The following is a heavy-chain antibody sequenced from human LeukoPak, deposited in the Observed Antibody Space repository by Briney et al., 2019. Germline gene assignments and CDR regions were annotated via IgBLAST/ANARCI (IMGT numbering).Heavy chain of an antibody. V-gene: IGHV4-59*01. CDR2: INDSGNT. Sequence: SETLSLTCTVSGGSISHYVWSWIRQSPGKGLEWIGYINDSGNTKYNPSLESRVTISMDTSKNQFSLNLYPVTAADTAAYYCARGIDAFDIWGQGTMVTVSS. CDR3: ARGIDAFDI. J-gene: IGHJ3*02. CDR1: GGSISHYV.